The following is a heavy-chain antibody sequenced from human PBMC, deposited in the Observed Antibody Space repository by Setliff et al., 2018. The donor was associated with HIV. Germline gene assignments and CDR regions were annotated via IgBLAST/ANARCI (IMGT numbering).Heavy chain of an antibody. Sequence: HPGGSLRLSCAASGFTFSSYAMTWVRQAPGKGLEWVSGISGSGDSTYYAESVKGRFTISRDNSKNTMFLQMNNLRAEDTAFYYCAKDYTPTFWEYNWFDLWGQGTLVTVSS. J-gene: IGHJ5*02. CDR1: GFTFSSYA. CDR3: AKDYTPTFWEYNWFDL. D-gene: IGHD3-3*01. CDR2: ISGSGDST. V-gene: IGHV3-23*01.